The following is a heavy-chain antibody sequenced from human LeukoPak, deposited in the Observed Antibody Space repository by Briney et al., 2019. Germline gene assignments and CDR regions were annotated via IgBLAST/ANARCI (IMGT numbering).Heavy chain of an antibody. CDR2: ISGSTRYI. D-gene: IGHD1-26*01. CDR3: ARENSGSYYQFDC. J-gene: IGHJ4*02. Sequence: GGSLRLSCAASGFTFSDYTMNWVRQAPGKGLEWVSSISGSTRYIYYADSVKGRFTISRDNAKNSLYLQMNSLRPEDTAVYYCARENSGSYYQFDCWGQGTLVTVSS. V-gene: IGHV3-21*01. CDR1: GFTFSDYT.